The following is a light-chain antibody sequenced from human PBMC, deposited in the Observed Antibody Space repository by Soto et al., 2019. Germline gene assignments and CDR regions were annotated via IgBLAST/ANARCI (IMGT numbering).Light chain of an antibody. CDR2: SNN. Sequence: QSVLTQPPSVSETPGERVTISCSGSSSNLGSNTVNWYQQLPGTAPKLLIYSNNQRPSGVPDRFSGSKSGTAASHPLKALQSHDEADYDCAAWDNSLNGYVFGSGSKVT. CDR1: SSNLGSNT. V-gene: IGLV1-44*01. J-gene: IGLJ1*01. CDR3: AAWDNSLNGYV.